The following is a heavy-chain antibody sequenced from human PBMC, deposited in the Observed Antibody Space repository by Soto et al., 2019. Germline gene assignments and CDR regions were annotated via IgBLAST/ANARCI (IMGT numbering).Heavy chain of an antibody. V-gene: IGHV4-39*01. Sequence: QLQLQESGPGLVKPSETLSLSCTVSGGSISGGDDYWGWVRQPPGKGLEWIGNIYYTGSTYYYPSLRSRPTRTGATSTNQFSLKLNAVAAAVTALFYCVGLSGQFDSRGYHDSGYVDGWGRGTLVNVSS. D-gene: IGHD3-22*01. CDR3: VGLSGQFDSRGYHDSGYVDG. CDR2: IYYTGST. J-gene: IGHJ2*01. CDR1: GGSISGGDDY.